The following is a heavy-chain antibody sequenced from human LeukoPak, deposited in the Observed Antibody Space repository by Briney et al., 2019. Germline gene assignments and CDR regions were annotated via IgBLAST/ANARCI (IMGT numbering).Heavy chain of an antibody. D-gene: IGHD1-1*01. CDR1: GFTFSSYS. CDR2: ISRSSSYI. Sequence: GGSLRLSCAASGFTFSSYSMNWVRQAPGKGLEWVSSISRSSSYIYYADSVKGRFTISRDNAKNSLYLHMNSLRAEDTAVYYCATQRHPSDHLFDYWGQGTLVTVSS. V-gene: IGHV3-21*01. CDR3: ATQRHPSDHLFDY. J-gene: IGHJ4*02.